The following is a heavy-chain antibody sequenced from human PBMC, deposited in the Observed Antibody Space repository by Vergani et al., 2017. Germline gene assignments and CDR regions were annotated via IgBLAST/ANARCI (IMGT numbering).Heavy chain of an antibody. CDR2: ISARYPST. J-gene: IGHJ4*02. CDR3: ARMGGYDEGDAFRIGYFDS. D-gene: IGHD3-22*01. CDR1: GFTFSACP. V-gene: IGHV3-23*01. Sequence: EVQLLESGGGLVQPGGPLRLTCAASGFTFSACPMTWVRQAPGKGLEWVSAISARYPSTYYADSVKGRFTISRDNSKNMLYLQMNSLRAEDTAVYYCARMGGYDEGDAFRIGYFDSWGPGILVTVSS.